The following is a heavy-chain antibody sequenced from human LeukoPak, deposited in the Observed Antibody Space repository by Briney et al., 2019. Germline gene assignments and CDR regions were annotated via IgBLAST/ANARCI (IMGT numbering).Heavy chain of an antibody. D-gene: IGHD3-22*01. CDR2: IIPILGIA. Sequence: ASVKVSCKASGGTFSSYAISWVRQAPGQGLEWMGRIIPILGIANYAQKFQGRVTITADKSTSTAYMELSSLRSEDTAVYYCASPQDTMIVVGDAFDIWGQGTMVTVSS. CDR1: GGTFSSYA. J-gene: IGHJ3*02. V-gene: IGHV1-69*04. CDR3: ASPQDTMIVVGDAFDI.